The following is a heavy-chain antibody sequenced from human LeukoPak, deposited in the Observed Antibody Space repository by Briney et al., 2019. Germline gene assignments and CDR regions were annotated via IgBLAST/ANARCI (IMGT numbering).Heavy chain of an antibody. CDR1: GYTFTGHY. CDR3: VRDFDWGPDY. Sequence: ASVKVSCKASGYTFTGHYLHWVRQAPGQGLEWMGWIYGHDGGTNFAQKFQDRVTMTRDASITTAYMELTSLTPDDTAVYYCVRDFDWGPDYWGQGTLVTVSS. J-gene: IGHJ4*02. D-gene: IGHD3-9*01. CDR2: IYGHDGGT. V-gene: IGHV1-2*02.